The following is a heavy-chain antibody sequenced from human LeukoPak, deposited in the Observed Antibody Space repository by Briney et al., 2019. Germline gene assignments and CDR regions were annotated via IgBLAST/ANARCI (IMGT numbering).Heavy chain of an antibody. Sequence: SETLSLTCTVSGGSISSYYWSWIRQPPGKGLEWIGYIYYSGSTNYNPSLKSRVTISVDTSKNQFSLKLGSVTAADTAVYYCARSRDYGPHYFDYWGQGTLVTVSS. J-gene: IGHJ4*02. V-gene: IGHV4-59*01. CDR2: IYYSGST. D-gene: IGHD4-17*01. CDR1: GGSISSYY. CDR3: ARSRDYGPHYFDY.